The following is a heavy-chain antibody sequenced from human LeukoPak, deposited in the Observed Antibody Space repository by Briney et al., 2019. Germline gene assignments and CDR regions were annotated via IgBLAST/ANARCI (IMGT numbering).Heavy chain of an antibody. V-gene: IGHV3-7*03. Sequence: GGSLRLSCAASGFTFSSYWMIWVRQAPGKGLEWVANIRQDGIEKNYVDSVKGRFTISRDNVNNSLSLQMNSLTVEDTAVYYCTRGGGWYSDCWGQGTLVTVSS. CDR1: GFTFSSYW. CDR2: IRQDGIEK. CDR3: TRGGGWYSDC. J-gene: IGHJ4*02. D-gene: IGHD6-19*01.